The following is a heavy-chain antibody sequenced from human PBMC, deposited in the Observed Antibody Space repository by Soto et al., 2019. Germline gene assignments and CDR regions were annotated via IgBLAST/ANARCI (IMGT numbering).Heavy chain of an antibody. CDR2: LNTDDSST. CDR1: GFTFSSYW. V-gene: IGHV3-74*01. D-gene: IGHD3-22*01. CDR3: ARPRYDGSGTPFDY. J-gene: IGHJ4*02. Sequence: EVHLVESGGGLVQPGGSLRLSCAASGFTFSSYWLHWVRQAPGKGLVWVSRLNTDDSSTTYADSVKERFTISRDNAKNTLFLQMNSLRAEDTAVYYCARPRYDGSGTPFDYWGQGTLVTVSP.